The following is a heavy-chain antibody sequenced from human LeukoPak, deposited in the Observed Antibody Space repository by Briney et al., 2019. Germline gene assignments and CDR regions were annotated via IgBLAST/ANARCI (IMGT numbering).Heavy chain of an antibody. J-gene: IGHJ4*02. CDR3: ARIQLGPLHYFDY. D-gene: IGHD1-1*01. Sequence: SGTPSLTCAVYGGSFSDYYWSWIRQPPGKGLEWIGEINHRGDTKYNPSLKSRVTISVDTSKNQFSLKVSSVTAADTAVYYCARIQLGPLHYFDYWGQGTLVTVSS. CDR1: GGSFSDYY. CDR2: INHRGDT. V-gene: IGHV4-34*01.